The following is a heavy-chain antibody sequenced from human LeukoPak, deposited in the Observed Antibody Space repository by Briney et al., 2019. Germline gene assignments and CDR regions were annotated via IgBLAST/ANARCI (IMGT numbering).Heavy chain of an antibody. V-gene: IGHV4-34*01. D-gene: IGHD2-15*01. CDR1: GGSFSGYY. J-gene: IGHJ4*02. CDR3: ARAPTWSPGYCFDY. Sequence: SETLSLTCAVYGGSFSGYYWSWIRQPPGKGLEWIGEINHSGSTNYNPSLKSRVTISVDTSKNQFSLKLRSVTAADTAVYYCARAPTWSPGYCFDYWGQGTLVTVSS. CDR2: INHSGST.